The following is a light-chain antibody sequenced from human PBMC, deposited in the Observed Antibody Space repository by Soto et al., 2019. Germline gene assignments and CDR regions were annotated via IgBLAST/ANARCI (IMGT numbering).Light chain of an antibody. V-gene: IGLV4-60*03. CDR1: SGHSSYI. Sequence: QPVLTQSSSASASLGSSVKLTCTLSSGHSSYIIAWHQQQPGKAPRYLMKLEGSGSYNKGSGVPDRFSGSSSGADRYLTISNLQSEDEADYYCETWASNTPNVFGTGTKVTVL. CDR2: LEGSGSY. J-gene: IGLJ1*01. CDR3: ETWASNTPNV.